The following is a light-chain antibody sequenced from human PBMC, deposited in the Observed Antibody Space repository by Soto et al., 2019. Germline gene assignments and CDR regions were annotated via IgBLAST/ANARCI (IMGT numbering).Light chain of an antibody. CDR3: SSYTSRSPLAV. Sequence: QSALTQPASVSGSPGQSITISCTGTSSDVGGYNYVSWYQQHPGKAPKLMIYDVSNRPSGVSNRFSGSKSGNTASLTISGLQAEEEADYYCSSYTSRSPLAVFGGGTKLTVL. CDR2: DVS. CDR1: SSDVGGYNY. V-gene: IGLV2-14*01. J-gene: IGLJ2*01.